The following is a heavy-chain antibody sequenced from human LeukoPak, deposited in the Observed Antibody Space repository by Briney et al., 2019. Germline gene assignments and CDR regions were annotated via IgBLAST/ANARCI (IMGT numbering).Heavy chain of an antibody. V-gene: IGHV3-30*19. CDR2: ISYDGSNK. CDR1: GFTLSSYG. Sequence: GGSLRLSCAASGFTLSSYGMHWVRQAPGKGLEWVAVISYDGSNKYYADSVKGRFTISRDNSKNTLYLQMNSLRAEDTAVYYCARDGLLGYFDYWGQGTLVTVSS. CDR3: ARDGLLGYFDY. J-gene: IGHJ4*02.